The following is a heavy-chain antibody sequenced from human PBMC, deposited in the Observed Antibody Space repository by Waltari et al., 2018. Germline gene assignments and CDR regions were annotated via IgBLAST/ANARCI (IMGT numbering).Heavy chain of an antibody. CDR2: TYYRSKWDN. Sequence: QVQLQQSGPGLVKPSQTLSLTCAISGDSVSSNSAAWNWIRQSPSRGLEWLGKTYYRSKWDNDYAVSVKSRITINPDTSKNQFSLQLNSVTPEDTAVYYCARGRGYYGSGSGWFDPWGQGTLVTVSS. J-gene: IGHJ5*02. V-gene: IGHV6-1*01. CDR3: ARGRGYYGSGSGWFDP. CDR1: GDSVSSNSAA. D-gene: IGHD3-10*01.